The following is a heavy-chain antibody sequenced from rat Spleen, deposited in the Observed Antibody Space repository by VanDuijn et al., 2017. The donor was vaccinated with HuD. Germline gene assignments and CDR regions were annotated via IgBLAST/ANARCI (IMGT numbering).Heavy chain of an antibody. CDR1: GFTFDDYF. V-gene: IGHV5-22*01. J-gene: IGHJ4*01. CDR3: ARAPQGVMDA. CDR2: ISYEGSST. Sequence: EVQLVESGGGFVQPGRSLKLSCVASGFTFDDYFMAWVRQAPTKGLEWVASISYEGSSTYYGDSVKGRFTISRDNAKSTLYLQMNSLRSEDTATYYCARAPQGVMDAWGQGASVTVSS. D-gene: IGHD3-1*01.